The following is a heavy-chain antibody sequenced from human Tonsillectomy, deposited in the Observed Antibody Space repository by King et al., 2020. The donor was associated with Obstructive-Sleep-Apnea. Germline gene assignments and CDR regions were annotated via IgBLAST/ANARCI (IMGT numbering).Heavy chain of an antibody. CDR1: GYTFTGYY. CDR2: INPNSGDT. D-gene: IGHD2-2*01. Sequence: QLVQSGAEVKKPGASVKVSCKPSGYTFTGYYIQWVRQAPGQGLEWMGWINPNSGDTKYGQKFQGRVTMTRDTSISTAYMELSRLRSDDTAVYYCARVSFDCSSTNCNLNYWGQGTLVTVSS. V-gene: IGHV1-2*02. CDR3: ARVSFDCSSTNCNLNY. J-gene: IGHJ4*02.